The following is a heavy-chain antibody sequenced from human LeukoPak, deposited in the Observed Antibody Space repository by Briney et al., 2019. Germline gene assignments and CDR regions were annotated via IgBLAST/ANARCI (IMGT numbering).Heavy chain of an antibody. CDR2: ISSSSSHI. Sequence: PGGSLRLSCAASGFTFSSYSMNWVRQAPGKGLEWVSSISSSSSHIYYADSVKGRFTISRDNAKNSLYLQMNSLRAEDTAVYYCARGSPYDGMDVWGQGTTVTVSS. V-gene: IGHV3-21*01. CDR1: GFTFSSYS. J-gene: IGHJ6*02. CDR3: ARGSPYDGMDV. D-gene: IGHD2-8*01.